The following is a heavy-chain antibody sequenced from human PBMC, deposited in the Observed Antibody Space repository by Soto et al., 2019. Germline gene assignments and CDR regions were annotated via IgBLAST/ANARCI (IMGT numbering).Heavy chain of an antibody. D-gene: IGHD5-18*01. J-gene: IGHJ4*02. CDR1: GGTFSSYT. CDR2: IIPILGIA. CDR3: ASLDTAMVNFDY. Sequence: QVQLVQSGAEVKKPGSSVKVSCKASGGTFSSYTISWVRQAPGQGLEWMGRIIPILGIANYAQKFRGRVTITADKSTSTAYMELSSLRSEDTAVYYCASLDTAMVNFDYWGQGTLVTVSS. V-gene: IGHV1-69*02.